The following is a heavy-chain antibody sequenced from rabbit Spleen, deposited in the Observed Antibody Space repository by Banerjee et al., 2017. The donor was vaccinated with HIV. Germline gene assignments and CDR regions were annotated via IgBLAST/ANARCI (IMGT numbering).Heavy chain of an antibody. D-gene: IGHD6-1*01. CDR3: ARDYYPLGYAAYDYGTRSFNL. Sequence: EESGGDLVKPEGSLTLTCTASGFSFSSRYWICWVRQAPGKGLELIACMDASSSGATYYASWAKGRFTISRSTSLNTVDLKMTSLTAADTATYFCARDYYPLGYAAYDYGTRSFNLWGPGTLVTVS. J-gene: IGHJ4*01. V-gene: IGHV1S45*01. CDR2: MDASSSGAT. CDR1: GFSFSSRYW.